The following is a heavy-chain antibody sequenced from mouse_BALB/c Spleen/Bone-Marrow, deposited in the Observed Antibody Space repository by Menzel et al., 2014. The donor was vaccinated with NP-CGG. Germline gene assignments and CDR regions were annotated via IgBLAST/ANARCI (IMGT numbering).Heavy chain of an antibody. CDR3: ARRAGAY. V-gene: IGHV5-12-2*01. D-gene: IGHD3-3*01. Sequence: EVKLMESGGGLVQPGGSLKLSCAASEFTFSSYTMSWVRQTPEKRLEWVAYISNGGGSTYYPDTVKGRFTISRDNAKNTLYLQVSSLKSEDTAMYYCARRAGAYWGQGTLVTVSA. J-gene: IGHJ3*01. CDR1: EFTFSSYT. CDR2: ISNGGGST.